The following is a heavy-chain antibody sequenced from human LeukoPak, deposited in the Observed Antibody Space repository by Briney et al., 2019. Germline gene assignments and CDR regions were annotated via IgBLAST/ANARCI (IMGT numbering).Heavy chain of an antibody. CDR3: AKEEVPNDF. D-gene: IGHD1-1*01. Sequence: TGGSLRLSCAASGFTFSSSAMSWARHAPGKGLEWVSGISRSGEVTYYEDSVRGRFTISKGISKNTLYLQMDSLRAEDTAIYYCAKEEVPNDFWGQGTLVTVSS. V-gene: IGHV3-23*01. J-gene: IGHJ4*02. CDR1: GFTFSSSA. CDR2: ISRSGEVT.